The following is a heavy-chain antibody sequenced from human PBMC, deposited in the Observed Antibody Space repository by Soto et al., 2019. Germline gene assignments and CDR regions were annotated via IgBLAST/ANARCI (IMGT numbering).Heavy chain of an antibody. CDR2: ISGYNGDT. CDR1: GYTFSRYG. J-gene: IGHJ6*02. Sequence: QGQPVQSGPEVKKPGASVKVSCKASGYTFSRYGISWVRQAPGQGLEWMGWISGYNGDTKYAQKVQGRATMTIDTSTYTAYMELRSLTSDDTAIYYCAKNGQPPYYYYGMDVWGQGTTVTVSS. CDR3: AKNGQPPYYYYGMDV. D-gene: IGHD2-8*01. V-gene: IGHV1-18*01.